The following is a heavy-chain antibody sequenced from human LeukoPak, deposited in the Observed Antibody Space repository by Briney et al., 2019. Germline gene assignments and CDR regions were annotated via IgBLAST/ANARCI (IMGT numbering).Heavy chain of an antibody. CDR1: GGSMSGFY. J-gene: IGHJ4*02. CDR3: ARGSYYDSSGYHRAPFDY. Sequence: SETLSLTCTVSGGSMSGFYWSWIRQSPGKGLEWIGNIYYSGTTNYNPSLKSRVTMSVDTSKNQFSLNLTSGTAADTAVYYCARGSYYDSSGYHRAPFDYWGQGTLVTVSS. D-gene: IGHD3-22*01. V-gene: IGHV4-59*08. CDR2: IYYSGTT.